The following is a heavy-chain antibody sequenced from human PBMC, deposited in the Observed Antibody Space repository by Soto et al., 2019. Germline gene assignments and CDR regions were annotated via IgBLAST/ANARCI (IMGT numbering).Heavy chain of an antibody. CDR1: GFIFKMYW. CDR3: TRGPRPISTGTGAY. Sequence: PWGTLRLSCAASGFIFKMYWMHWVRHSPGKGLVWISRIYNDGTYSDYADSVRGRFTISRDNVNDTLYLQMNNLRAEDSGLYYCTRGPRPISTGTGAYWGQGTQVTVSS. CDR2: IYNDGTYS. V-gene: IGHV3-74*01. J-gene: IGHJ4*02. D-gene: IGHD3-10*01.